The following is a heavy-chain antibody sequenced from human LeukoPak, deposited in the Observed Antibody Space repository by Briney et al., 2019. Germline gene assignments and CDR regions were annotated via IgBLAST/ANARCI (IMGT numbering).Heavy chain of an antibody. V-gene: IGHV3-7*01. CDR3: ARWDAYCSGGTCYFGGFAFGI. CDR1: GFTFNIYW. CDR2: IKQDGSVK. Sequence: PGGSLRLSCAASGFTFNIYWMSWVRQAPGKGLEWVASIKQDGSVKHFLDSVKGRFTISRDNAKNSLYLQMNSLRAEDTAVYYCARWDAYCSGGTCYFGGFAFGIWGQGTMVTISS. J-gene: IGHJ3*02. D-gene: IGHD2-15*01.